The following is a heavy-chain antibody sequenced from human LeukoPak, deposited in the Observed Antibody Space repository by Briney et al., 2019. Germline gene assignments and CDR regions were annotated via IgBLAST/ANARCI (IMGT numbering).Heavy chain of an antibody. V-gene: IGHV4-59*01. CDR2: VYYNGIT. Sequence: SETLSLTCTVSGVSINTYFWSWIRQPPGKGLEWIGYVYYNGITNYNPSLKSRVSISLDTSKNQFSLRLNSVTAAETAVYYCARLSGTTVLTLGWFDPWGQGTLVTVSS. D-gene: IGHD4-23*01. J-gene: IGHJ5*02. CDR3: ARLSGTTVLTLGWFDP. CDR1: GVSINTYF.